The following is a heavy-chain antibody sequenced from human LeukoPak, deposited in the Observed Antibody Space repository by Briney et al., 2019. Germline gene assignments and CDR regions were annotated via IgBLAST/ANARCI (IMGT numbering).Heavy chain of an antibody. D-gene: IGHD6-19*01. CDR2: ISGSGGST. V-gene: IGHV3-23*01. CDR1: GFTFDTYA. CDR3: AKDAMAVAGNVNCFDP. Sequence: PGASLRLSYAASGFTFDTYAMNWVRQARGKGLEWVSVISGSGGSTYYADSVKGRFTISRDNSRNTLYLQMNSLRAEDTALYYCAKDAMAVAGNVNCFDPWGQGTLVTVSS. J-gene: IGHJ5*02.